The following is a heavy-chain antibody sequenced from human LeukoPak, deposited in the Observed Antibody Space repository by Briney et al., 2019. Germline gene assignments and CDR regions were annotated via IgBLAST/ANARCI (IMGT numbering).Heavy chain of an antibody. D-gene: IGHD6-19*01. Sequence: GASVKVSCKVSGYTLTELSMHWVRQAPGKGLEWMGGFDPEDGETIYAQKFQGRVTMTVDTSTDTAYMELSSLRSEDTAVYYCATGGSSGWYYFDYWGQGTLVTVSS. J-gene: IGHJ4*02. V-gene: IGHV1-24*01. CDR1: GYTLTELS. CDR3: ATGGSSGWYYFDY. CDR2: FDPEDGET.